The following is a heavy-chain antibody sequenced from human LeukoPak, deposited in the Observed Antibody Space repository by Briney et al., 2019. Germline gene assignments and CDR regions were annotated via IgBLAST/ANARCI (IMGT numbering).Heavy chain of an antibody. Sequence: GASVKVSCKASGYTFTSYGISWVRQAPGQGLEWMGWISAYNGNTNYAQKLQGRVTMTTDTPTSTAYMELRSLRSDDTAVCYCARERKIAPLRYFAQANYMDVWGKGTTVTVSS. CDR1: GYTFTSYG. V-gene: IGHV1-18*01. CDR3: ARERKIAPLRYFAQANYMDV. J-gene: IGHJ6*03. D-gene: IGHD3-9*01. CDR2: ISAYNGNT.